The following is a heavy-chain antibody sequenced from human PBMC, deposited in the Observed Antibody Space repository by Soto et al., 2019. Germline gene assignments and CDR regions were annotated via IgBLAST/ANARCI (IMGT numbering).Heavy chain of an antibody. D-gene: IGHD2-8*01. Sequence: QPGGSLRLSCAASGFTFGTYAMHWVRQAPGKGLEWVAVIYYDGSNRYYGDAVKGRFTISRDNSKSTLYLQMSSLRAEDTAVYYCARAFCTNGVCYYFFDSWGHGTLVTVSS. V-gene: IGHV3-33*01. CDR2: IYYDGSNR. J-gene: IGHJ4*01. CDR1: GFTFGTYA. CDR3: ARAFCTNGVCYYFFDS.